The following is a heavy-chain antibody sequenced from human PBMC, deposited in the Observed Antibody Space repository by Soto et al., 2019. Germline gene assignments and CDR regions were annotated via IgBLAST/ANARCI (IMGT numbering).Heavy chain of an antibody. CDR3: ARSVPLITIVRGVSNWFAP. Sequence: SETLSLTCTVSGGSISSGGDYWSWIRQHPGKGLEWIGYIYYSGSTYYNPSLKSRVTRAVDTSKNQFSLKLSSVTAADTAVYSCARSVPLITIVRGVSNWFAPWGQGTLVTVSS. D-gene: IGHD3-10*01. V-gene: IGHV4-31*03. CDR2: IYYSGST. CDR1: GGSISSGGDY. J-gene: IGHJ5*02.